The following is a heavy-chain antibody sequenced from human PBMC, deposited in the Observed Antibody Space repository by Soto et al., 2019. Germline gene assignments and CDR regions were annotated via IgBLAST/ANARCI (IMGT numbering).Heavy chain of an antibody. J-gene: IGHJ6*02. V-gene: IGHV3-30-3*01. Sequence: GGSLRLSCAASGFTFSSYAMHWVRQAPGKGLEWVAVISYDGSNKYYADSVKGRFTISRDNSKNTLYLQMNSLRAEDTAVYYCAKDGPRIGYYYYYGMDVWGQGTTVTVPS. CDR1: GFTFSSYA. CDR2: ISYDGSNK. CDR3: AKDGPRIGYYYYYGMDV.